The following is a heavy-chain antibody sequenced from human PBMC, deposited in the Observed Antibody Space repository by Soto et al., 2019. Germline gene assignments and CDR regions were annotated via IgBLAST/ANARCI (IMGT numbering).Heavy chain of an antibody. D-gene: IGHD3-3*01. CDR3: ARARFTIFGVVIIRYYFDY. J-gene: IGHJ4*02. V-gene: IGHV4-34*01. CDR2: INHSGST. CDR1: GGSFSGYY. Sequence: QVQLQQWGAGLLKPSETLSLTCAVYGGSFSGYYWSWIRQPPGKGLEWIGEINHSGSTNYNPSLKRRVARSVDTSKNQFSLKLSSVTAADTAVYYCARARFTIFGVVIIRYYFDYWGQGTLVTVSS.